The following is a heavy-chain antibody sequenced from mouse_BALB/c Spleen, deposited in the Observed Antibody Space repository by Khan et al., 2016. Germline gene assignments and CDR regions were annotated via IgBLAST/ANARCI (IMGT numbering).Heavy chain of an antibody. J-gene: IGHJ3*01. CDR2: IYPGDGDT. Sequence: QVQLQQSGAELARPGASVKLSCKASGYTFTSYWMQWVKQRPGQGLQWIGTIYPGDGDTRYTQKFKGKATLTADKSSSTAYMQLSSLASEDSAVYYCARGGYGNYVFAYWGQGTLVTASA. D-gene: IGHD2-1*01. CDR1: GYTFTSYW. V-gene: IGHV1-87*01. CDR3: ARGGYGNYVFAY.